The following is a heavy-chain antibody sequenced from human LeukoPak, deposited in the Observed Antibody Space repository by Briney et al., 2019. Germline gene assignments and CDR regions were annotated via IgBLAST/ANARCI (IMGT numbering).Heavy chain of an antibody. D-gene: IGHD3-10*01. CDR3: AKLDGYGSGSYTRRKPGDYYYYYMDV. Sequence: GGSLRLSCAASGFTFSDYYMSWIRQAPGKRLEWVSHISSSGSTIYYADSVKGRFTISRDNAKNSLYLQMNSLRAEDTAVYYCAKLDGYGSGSYTRRKPGDYYYYYMDVWGKGTTVTISS. V-gene: IGHV3-11*01. J-gene: IGHJ6*03. CDR1: GFTFSDYY. CDR2: ISSSGSTI.